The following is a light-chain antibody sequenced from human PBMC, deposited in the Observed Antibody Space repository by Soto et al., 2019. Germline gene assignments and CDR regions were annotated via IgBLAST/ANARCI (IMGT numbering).Light chain of an antibody. CDR1: QSGSDSY. J-gene: IGKJ1*01. CDR2: GAS. Sequence: EIVLTQSPGTLSLSPGERATLSCRASQSGSDSYLAWYQQKPGQAPRLLIYGASTRATGIPARFSGSGSGTEFTLTISSLQSEDFAVYYCQQYNNWLTWTFGQGTKVDIK. V-gene: IGKV3-15*01. CDR3: QQYNNWLTWT.